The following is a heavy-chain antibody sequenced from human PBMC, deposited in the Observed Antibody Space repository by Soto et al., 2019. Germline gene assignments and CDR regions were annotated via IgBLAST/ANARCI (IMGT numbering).Heavy chain of an antibody. CDR2: IKSKPDGETT. CDR3: DTDSKFGGGHAPI. CDR1: GFAFTNVW. V-gene: IGHV3-15*07. D-gene: IGHD3-16*01. Sequence: QLVESGGGLVKPGGSLALSCAGSGFAFTNVWLHWVRQAPGKGLEWVGRIKSKPDGETTDYAAPVKGRLTISRDDSTNTLYRQMNHLKTENSDLYYCDTDSKFGGGHAPICGQGTVVAVSS. J-gene: IGHJ4*02.